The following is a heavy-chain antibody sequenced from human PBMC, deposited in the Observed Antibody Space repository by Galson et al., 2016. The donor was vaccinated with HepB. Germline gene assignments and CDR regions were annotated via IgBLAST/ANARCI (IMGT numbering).Heavy chain of an antibody. D-gene: IGHD3-9*01. Sequence: SVKVSCKAPGFSFSKFPIHWVRQAPGQRPEWVGRINPGNDNTKFSQTLQGRVTFTVDTSATTAYMALSSLTSEDTALYYCATPLNPLQQFLTFWGQGTLLTVSS. CDR2: INPGNDNT. V-gene: IGHV1-3*01. CDR1: GFSFSKFP. J-gene: IGHJ4*02. CDR3: ATPLNPLQQFLTF.